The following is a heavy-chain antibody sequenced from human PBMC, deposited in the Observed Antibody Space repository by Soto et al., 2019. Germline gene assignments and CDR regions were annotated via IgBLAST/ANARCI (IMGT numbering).Heavy chain of an antibody. J-gene: IGHJ4*02. CDR1: GFTFSSYA. CDR3: SFNSGSGSYYFDY. Sequence: EVQLLESGGGLVQPGGSLRLSCAASGFTFSSYAMWWVRQAPGKGLECVSAISGGGETTYYADSVKGRFTISRDNYKNTLYLQMNSLRAEYTAVYYCSFNSGSGSYYFDYWGQGTLVTVSS. V-gene: IGHV3-23*01. D-gene: IGHD3-10*01. CDR2: ISGGGETT.